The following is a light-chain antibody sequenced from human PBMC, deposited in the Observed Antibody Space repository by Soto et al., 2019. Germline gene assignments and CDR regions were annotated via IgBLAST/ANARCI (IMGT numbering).Light chain of an antibody. Sequence: QSVLTQPASVSGSPGQSITLPCTGTSSDVGGYKYVSWYQQHPGKAPKLMISQVSNRPSGVSDRFSGSKSGNTASLTISGLQAEDEAGYYCGSFTSSSTWVFGGGTKVTVL. CDR3: GSFTSSSTWV. CDR1: SSDVGGYKY. CDR2: QVS. J-gene: IGLJ3*02. V-gene: IGLV2-14*01.